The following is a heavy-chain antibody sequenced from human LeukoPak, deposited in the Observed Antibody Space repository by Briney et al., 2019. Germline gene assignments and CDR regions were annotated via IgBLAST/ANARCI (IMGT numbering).Heavy chain of an antibody. CDR2: IYYSGNT. V-gene: IGHV4-31*03. CDR3: ARVAKELAGAFDI. Sequence: SETLSLTCTVSGGSISSGGYYWSWIRRHPGKGLEWIGYIYYSGNTYYNPSLKSRVTISVDTSKNQFSLKLSSVTAADTAVYYCARVAKELAGAFDIWGQGTMVTVSS. D-gene: IGHD1-1*01. J-gene: IGHJ3*02. CDR1: GGSISSGGYY.